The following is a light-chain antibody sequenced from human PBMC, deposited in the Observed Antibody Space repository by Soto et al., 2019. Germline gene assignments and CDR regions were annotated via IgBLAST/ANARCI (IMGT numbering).Light chain of an antibody. Sequence: ELVLTQSPGTLSLSPGERATLSCRASQTVNNNYLAWYQQIPGQAPRLLISGASGRATGTPDRFSGSASGTDFTLTIARLQSADFAVYYCKQYDRWPVNFGGGTTLDIK. CDR2: GAS. J-gene: IGKJ4*01. V-gene: IGKV3-20*01. CDR3: KQYDRWPVN. CDR1: QTVNNNY.